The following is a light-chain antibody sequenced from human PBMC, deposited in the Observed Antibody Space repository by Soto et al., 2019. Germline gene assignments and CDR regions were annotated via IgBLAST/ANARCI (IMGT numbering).Light chain of an antibody. V-gene: IGKV3-15*01. J-gene: IGKJ1*01. CDR1: QSVSSD. Sequence: ERVMTQSPGTLSVSPGEGATLSCRASQSVSSDLAWIQQKPGQAPRLLIYGASTRATGIPARFSGSGSGTEFTLTISSLQPEDFAVYSCQQYNSWPRTFGQGTKVDIK. CDR3: QQYNSWPRT. CDR2: GAS.